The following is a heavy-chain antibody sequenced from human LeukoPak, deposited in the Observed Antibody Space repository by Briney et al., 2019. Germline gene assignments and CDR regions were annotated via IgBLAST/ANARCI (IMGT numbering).Heavy chain of an antibody. CDR3: ARDGAAVTTHLGFFQH. V-gene: IGHV3-11*01. J-gene: IGHJ1*01. D-gene: IGHD4-17*01. Sequence: GGSLRLSCAVSGFTFSDYYMSWIRQAPGKGLEWVSYISSSGTTIYYADSVKGRFTISGDNTKNSLYLQMNSLRAEDTAVCYCARDGAAVTTHLGFFQHWGQGTLVTVSS. CDR2: ISSSGTTI. CDR1: GFTFSDYY.